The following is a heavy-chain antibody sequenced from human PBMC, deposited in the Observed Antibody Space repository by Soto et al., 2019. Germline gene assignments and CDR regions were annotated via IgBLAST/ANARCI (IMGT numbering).Heavy chain of an antibody. J-gene: IGHJ4*02. CDR3: ARGLDGSGSYYTDY. D-gene: IGHD3-10*01. V-gene: IGHV1-18*01. CDR1: GDMFVTYG. Sequence: ASVKVSCKASGDMFVTYGIYWLRQAPGQGLEWMGWISAYNGKTKYAQMLSDIVTMTTDAPTGSAYMEMRSLRSDYTAVYYCARGLDGSGSYYTDYWGPGTLVTVSS. CDR2: ISAYNGKT.